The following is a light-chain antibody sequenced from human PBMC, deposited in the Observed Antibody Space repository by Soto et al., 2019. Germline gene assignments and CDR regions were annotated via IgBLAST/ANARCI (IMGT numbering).Light chain of an antibody. Sequence: QSVLTQPASVSGSPGQSITISCTGTSSDFGGYDFVSWHQQRPGKAPKLMIYDVTNRPSVVSNRFSGSKSGNTASLTISGLQAEDEADYYCCSFTSSDTHVFGTGTKLTVL. CDR1: SSDFGGYDF. V-gene: IGLV2-14*01. CDR3: CSFTSSDTHV. CDR2: DVT. J-gene: IGLJ1*01.